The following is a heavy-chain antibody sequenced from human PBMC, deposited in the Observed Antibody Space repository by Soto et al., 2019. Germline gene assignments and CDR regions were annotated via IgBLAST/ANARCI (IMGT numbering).Heavy chain of an antibody. V-gene: IGHV1-18*01. CDR3: ARCIQGDYYYGMDV. D-gene: IGHD5-18*01. CDR1: GYTFYSHS. Sequence: ASVKVSCKSSGYTFYSHSISWVRQAPGQGLEWMGRINADYGNTQYAQKFRGRVTMTTDTSTTTVYMELTNLRSDDTAVYYCARCIQGDYYYGMDVWGQGTTVTVSS. J-gene: IGHJ6*02. CDR2: INADYGNT.